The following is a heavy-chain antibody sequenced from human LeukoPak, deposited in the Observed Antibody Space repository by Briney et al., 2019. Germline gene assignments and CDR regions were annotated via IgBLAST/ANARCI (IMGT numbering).Heavy chain of an antibody. V-gene: IGHV3-23*01. CDR1: GFTFSSYA. J-gene: IGHJ5*02. Sequence: GGSLRLSCAAPGFTFSSYAMSWVRQAPGKGLEWVSAISGSGGSTYYADSVKGRFTISRDNSKNTLYLQMNSLRAEDTAVYYCAKIGAALTGYWDWFDPWGQGTLVTVSS. D-gene: IGHD3-9*01. CDR2: ISGSGGST. CDR3: AKIGAALTGYWDWFDP.